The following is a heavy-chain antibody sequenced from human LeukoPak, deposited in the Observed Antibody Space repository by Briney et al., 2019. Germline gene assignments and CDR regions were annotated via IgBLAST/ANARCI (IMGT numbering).Heavy chain of an antibody. CDR3: ARGYCSSNSCYELDAFDI. Sequence: PGGSLRLSCAASGFTVSSNYMSWVRQAPGKGLEWVSVIYRAGSTYYAGSVKGRFTISRDNSKNTLYLQMNSLRVDDTAMYYCARGYCSSNSCYELDAFDIWGQGTMVTVSS. CDR1: GFTVSSNY. D-gene: IGHD2-2*01. J-gene: IGHJ3*02. V-gene: IGHV3-53*01. CDR2: IYRAGST.